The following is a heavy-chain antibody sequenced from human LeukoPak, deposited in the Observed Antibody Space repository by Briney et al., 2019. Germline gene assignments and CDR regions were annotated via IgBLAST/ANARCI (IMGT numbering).Heavy chain of an antibody. J-gene: IGHJ5*02. Sequence: ASVKVACKASGYSFTSYDINWVRQAPGQGLEWMGWMNPKTGNRNYAHILQGRVTLTRNTSINTAYMELNSLTSEDTAVYYCARGGGNTYGHDWFDAWGQGTLVTVFS. D-gene: IGHD4-17*01. CDR2: MNPKTGNR. V-gene: IGHV1-8*01. CDR1: GYSFTSYD. CDR3: ARGGGNTYGHDWFDA.